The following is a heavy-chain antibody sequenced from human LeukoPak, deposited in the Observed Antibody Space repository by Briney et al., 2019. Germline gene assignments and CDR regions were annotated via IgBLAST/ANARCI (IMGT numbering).Heavy chain of an antibody. CDR1: GYTFTSYY. CDR2: INPSGGSA. Sequence: ASVKVSCKASGYTFTSYYMHWVRQAPGQGLEWMGIINPSGGSAGYAQKFQGRVTMTRDTSTSTVYMELSSLRSEDTAVYYCARDFVEVRYFDWLLSPSGFDPWGQGTLVTVSS. V-gene: IGHV1-46*01. CDR3: ARDFVEVRYFDWLLSPSGFDP. J-gene: IGHJ5*02. D-gene: IGHD3-9*01.